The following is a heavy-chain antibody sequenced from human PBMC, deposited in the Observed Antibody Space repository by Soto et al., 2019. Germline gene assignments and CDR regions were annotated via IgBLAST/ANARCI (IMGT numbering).Heavy chain of an antibody. CDR2: INSDGSNT. D-gene: IGHD2-2*01. CDR1: GFTFSSFW. J-gene: IGHJ4*02. V-gene: IGHV3-74*01. CDR3: ARGVVPAAMSY. Sequence: EVQLVESGGGLVQPGGSLRLSCAASGFTFSSFWMHWVRQAPGEGLVWVSRINSDGSNTNYADSVKGRFTISRDNAKNTLYLQMNRLRAEDTAVYYCARGVVPAAMSYWGQGTLVTGSS.